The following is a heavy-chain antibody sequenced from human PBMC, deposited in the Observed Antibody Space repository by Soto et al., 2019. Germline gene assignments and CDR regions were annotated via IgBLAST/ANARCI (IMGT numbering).Heavy chain of an antibody. CDR3: ARGRGYSSSLRYDY. CDR1: GGSFSGYY. V-gene: IGHV4-34*01. J-gene: IGHJ4*02. CDR2: INHSGST. Sequence: SETLSLTFAVYGGSFSGYYWSGIRQPPGKGLEWIGEINHSGSTNYNPSLTSRVTISVDTSKNQFSLKLSSVTAADTAVYYCARGRGYSSSLRYDYWGQGTLVTVSS. D-gene: IGHD6-13*01.